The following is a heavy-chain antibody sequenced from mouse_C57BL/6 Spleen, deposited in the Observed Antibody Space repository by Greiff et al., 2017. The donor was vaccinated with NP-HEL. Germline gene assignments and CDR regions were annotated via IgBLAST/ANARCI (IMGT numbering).Heavy chain of an antibody. V-gene: IGHV1-82*01. D-gene: IGHD2-4*01. Sequence: VQLQQSGPELVKPGASVKISCKASGYAFSSSWMNWVKQRPGKGLEWIGRIYPGDGDTNYNEKFKGKATLTADKSSSTAYMQLSSLTSEDSAVYFCAEGIYYDYDVGIDYGDQGNTLTVSS. J-gene: IGHJ2*01. CDR2: IYPGDGDT. CDR1: GYAFSSSW. CDR3: AEGIYYDYDVGIDY.